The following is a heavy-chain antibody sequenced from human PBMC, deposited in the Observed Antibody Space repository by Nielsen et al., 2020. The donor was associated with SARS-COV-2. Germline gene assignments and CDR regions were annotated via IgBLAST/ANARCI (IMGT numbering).Heavy chain of an antibody. J-gene: IGHJ6*02. Sequence: GGSLRLSCAASGFTFSGSAMHWVRQASGKGLEWVGRIRSKANSYATAYAASVKGRFTISRDDSKNTAYLQMNSLKTEDTAVYYCTRRGGAGTDYYYGMDVWGQGTTVTVSS. V-gene: IGHV3-73*01. CDR2: IRSKANSYAT. D-gene: IGHD6-19*01. CDR3: TRRGGAGTDYYYGMDV. CDR1: GFTFSGSA.